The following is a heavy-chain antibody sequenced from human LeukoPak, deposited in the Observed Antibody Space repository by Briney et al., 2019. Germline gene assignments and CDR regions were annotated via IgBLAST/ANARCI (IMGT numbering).Heavy chain of an antibody. J-gene: IGHJ4*02. V-gene: IGHV1-8*02. CDR2: MNPNSGNT. D-gene: IGHD4-17*01. Sequence: ASVKVSCKASGCTFSSYAISWVRQATGQGLEWMGWMNPNSGNTGYAQKLQGRVTMTRNTSISTAYMELSSLRSEDTAVYYCARGIGSTTVTTLEYYFDYWGQGTLVTVSS. CDR1: GCTFSSYA. CDR3: ARGIGSTTVTTLEYYFDY.